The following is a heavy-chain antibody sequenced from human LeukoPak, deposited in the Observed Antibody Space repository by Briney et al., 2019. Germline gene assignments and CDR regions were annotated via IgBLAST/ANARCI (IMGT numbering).Heavy chain of an antibody. D-gene: IGHD6-13*01. J-gene: IGHJ4*02. CDR2: IYHSGST. CDR1: GYSISSGYY. CDR3: ARLGSSYRLIDY. V-gene: IGHV4-38-2*01. Sequence: PSETLSLTCAVSGYSISSGYYWGWIRQPPGKGLEWIGSIYHSGSTYYNPSLKSRVTISVDTSKSQFSLKLSSVTAADTAVYYCARLGSSYRLIDYWGQGTLVTVSS.